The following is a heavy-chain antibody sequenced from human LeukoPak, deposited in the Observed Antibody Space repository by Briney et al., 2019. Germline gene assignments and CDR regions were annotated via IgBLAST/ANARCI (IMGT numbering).Heavy chain of an antibody. V-gene: IGHV3-30*19. D-gene: IGHD2-15*01. J-gene: IGHJ5*02. Sequence: GGSLRLSCAASGFTFSSYGMHWVRQAPGKGLEWVAVIWYDGSNKYYADSVKGRFTISRDNSKNTLFLQMNSLRAEDTAVYYCAREGIVVVVAATHNWFDPWGQGTLVTVSS. CDR1: GFTFSSYG. CDR3: AREGIVVVVAATHNWFDP. CDR2: IWYDGSNK.